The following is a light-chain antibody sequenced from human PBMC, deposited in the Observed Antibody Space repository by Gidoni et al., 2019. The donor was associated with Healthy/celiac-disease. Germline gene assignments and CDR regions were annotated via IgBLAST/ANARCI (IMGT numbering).Light chain of an antibody. V-gene: IGLV2-14*01. CDR2: DVS. CDR1: SSDVGGYNY. Sequence: QSALTQPASVSGAPGQSITISCTGTSSDVGGYNYVSWYQQHPCKAPKLMIYDVSNRPSGVSNRFSGSKSGNTASLTISGLQAEDEADYYCSSYTSSSTLYVFGTGTKVTV. J-gene: IGLJ1*01. CDR3: SSYTSSSTLYV.